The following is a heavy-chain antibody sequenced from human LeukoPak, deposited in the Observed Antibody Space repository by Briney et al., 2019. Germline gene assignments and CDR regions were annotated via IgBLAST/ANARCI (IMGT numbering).Heavy chain of an antibody. D-gene: IGHD3/OR15-3a*01. CDR2: INPSDGFK. CDR3: ARAVDQDFDY. CDR1: GFXXTXXX. J-gene: IGHJ4*02. V-gene: IGHV1-46*01. Sequence: ASVRVACKTSGFXXTXXXXXWVXXXPGQXXXXTGMINPSDGFKRQAQKFEGRVTITSDTSTSTVYMEMSSLTSEDTAVYYCARAVDQDFDYWGQGTLVTVSS.